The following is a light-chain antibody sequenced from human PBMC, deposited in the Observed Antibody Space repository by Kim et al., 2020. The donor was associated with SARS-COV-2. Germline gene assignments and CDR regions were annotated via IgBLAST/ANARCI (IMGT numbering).Light chain of an antibody. CDR1: TGAVTSGHY. CDR3: LLFYSGAGI. J-gene: IGLJ2*01. Sequence: PGETVTLPGGSSTGAVTSGHYPYWFQQKPGQAPRTLIYHTTNRHSWTPARFSGSLLGGKAALTLSGAQPEDEAEYYCLLFYSGAGIFGGGTQLTVL. CDR2: HTT. V-gene: IGLV7-46*01.